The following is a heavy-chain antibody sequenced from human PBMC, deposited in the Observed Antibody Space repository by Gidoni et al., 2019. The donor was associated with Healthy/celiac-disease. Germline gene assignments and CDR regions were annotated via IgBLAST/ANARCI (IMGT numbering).Heavy chain of an antibody. Sequence: EVQLLESAGGLVQPGGSLILSCAAPGLPFSSYSIHLCRQAPGKGLEWVSASRGSGGSTYDADSVKGRFTISRDNSKNTLYLQMNSLRAEDTAVYYCARRGYCSSTSCYYDSSGYYPLDYWGQGTLVTVSS. J-gene: IGHJ4*02. CDR1: GLPFSSYS. CDR2: SRGSGGST. CDR3: ARRGYCSSTSCYYDSSGYYPLDY. V-gene: IGHV3-23*01. D-gene: IGHD2-2*01.